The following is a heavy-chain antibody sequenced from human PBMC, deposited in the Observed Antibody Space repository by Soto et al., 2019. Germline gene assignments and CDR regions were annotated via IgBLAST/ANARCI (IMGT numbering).Heavy chain of an antibody. CDR3: ARDLTSVRRS. J-gene: IGHJ4*02. CDR1: GGTFSRHS. Sequence: QVQMVQSGAEVKKPGSSARVSCKVSGGTFSRHSISWVRQAPGQGLEWMGGIIPIFDATQYAQKFQGRLTITADASTTTFHMDLSGLSPEDTVRYFCARDLTSVRRSWCQGMLVSVS. CDR2: IIPIFDAT. V-gene: IGHV1-69*01.